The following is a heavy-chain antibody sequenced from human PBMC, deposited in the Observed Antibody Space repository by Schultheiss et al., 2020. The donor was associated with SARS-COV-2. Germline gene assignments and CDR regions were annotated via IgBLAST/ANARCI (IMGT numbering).Heavy chain of an antibody. Sequence: GGSLRLSCAASGLTFSSYAMSWVRQAPGKGLEWVSSISGNSDNTYHADSVKGRFTISRDNSKNTLYLQMNSLRAEDTAIYYCVKSPDGRQYSSSWYSRVKGGHYYFDYWGQGTLVTVAS. CDR2: ISGNSDNT. CDR3: VKSPDGRQYSSSWYSRVKGGHYYFDY. D-gene: IGHD6-13*01. CDR1: GLTFSSYA. V-gene: IGHV3-23*01. J-gene: IGHJ4*02.